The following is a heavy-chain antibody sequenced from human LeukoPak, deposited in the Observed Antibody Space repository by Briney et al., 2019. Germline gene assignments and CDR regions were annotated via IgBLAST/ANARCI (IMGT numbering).Heavy chain of an antibody. CDR1: GFRFSSYG. Sequence: GGSLRLSCAVSGFRFSSYGMHWVRQAPGKGLEWVAVIWYDGSNENYANSVKGRFTISRDNSKNTLFLQMGSLRAEDMAVYYCARGGSIAARPIDYWGQGTLVTVSS. CDR2: IWYDGSNE. CDR3: ARGGSIAARPIDY. J-gene: IGHJ4*02. D-gene: IGHD6-6*01. V-gene: IGHV3-33*01.